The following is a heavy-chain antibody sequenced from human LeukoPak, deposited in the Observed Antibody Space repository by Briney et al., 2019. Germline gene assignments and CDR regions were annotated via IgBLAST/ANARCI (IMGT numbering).Heavy chain of an antibody. J-gene: IGHJ4*02. Sequence: QPGGSLRLSCAASGFTFSSYAMSWVRQAPGKWLEWVSAISGRVGSTYYADSVKGRFTISRDNSKNTLYLQMNSLRAEDTAVYYCAKAFLPPGYWGQGTLVTVSS. D-gene: IGHD2/OR15-2a*01. CDR2: ISGRVGST. V-gene: IGHV3-23*01. CDR3: AKAFLPPGY. CDR1: GFTFSSYA.